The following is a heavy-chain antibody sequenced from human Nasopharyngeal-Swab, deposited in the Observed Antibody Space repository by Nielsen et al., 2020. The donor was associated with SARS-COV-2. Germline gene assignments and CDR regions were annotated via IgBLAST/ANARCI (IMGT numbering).Heavy chain of an antibody. CDR2: ISSSSYI. D-gene: IGHD2-15*01. Sequence: GESLKISCAASGFTFSSYSMNWVRQAPGKGLEWVSSISSSSYIYYADSVKGRFTISRDNAKNSLYLQMNSLRAEDTAVYYCAKAATLDAFDIWGQGTMVTVSS. J-gene: IGHJ3*02. V-gene: IGHV3-21*01. CDR3: AKAATLDAFDI. CDR1: GFTFSSYS.